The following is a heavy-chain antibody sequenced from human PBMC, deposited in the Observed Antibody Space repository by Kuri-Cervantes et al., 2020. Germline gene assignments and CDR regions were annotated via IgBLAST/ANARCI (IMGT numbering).Heavy chain of an antibody. CDR3: ARVSRLGYYYYGMDV. CDR2: IYTSGST. Sequence: GSLRLSCTVSGGSISNYYWSWIRQPPGKGLEWIGYIYTSGSTNYNPSLKSRVTMSVDTSKNQFSLKLSSVTAADTAVYYCARVSRLGYYYYGMDVWGQGTTVTVSS. V-gene: IGHV4-4*08. J-gene: IGHJ6*02. D-gene: IGHD3-16*02. CDR1: GGSISNYY.